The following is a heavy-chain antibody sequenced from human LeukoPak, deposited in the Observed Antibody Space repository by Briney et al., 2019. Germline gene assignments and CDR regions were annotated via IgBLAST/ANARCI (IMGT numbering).Heavy chain of an antibody. CDR3: ASTDSSGYYSYYFDY. CDR1: GYSISSGYY. CDR2: IYHSGST. J-gene: IGHJ4*02. Sequence: PSETLSLTXAVSGYSISSGYYWGWIRQPPGKGLERIGSIYHSGSTYYNPSLKSRVTISVDTSKNQFSLKLSSVTAADTAVYYRASTDSSGYYSYYFDYWGQGTLVTVSS. D-gene: IGHD3-22*01. V-gene: IGHV4-38-2*01.